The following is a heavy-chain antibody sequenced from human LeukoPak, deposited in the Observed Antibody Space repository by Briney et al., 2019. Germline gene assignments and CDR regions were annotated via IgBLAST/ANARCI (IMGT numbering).Heavy chain of an antibody. V-gene: IGHV3-30*02. CDR3: AKVSSSWSYYFDY. Sequence: PGGSLRLSCAASGFTFSSYGMHWVRQAPGKGLEWVAFIRYDGSNKYYADSVKGRFTISRDNSKNTLYLQMNSLRAEDTAVYYCAKVSSSWSYYFDYWGQGTLVTVSS. D-gene: IGHD6-13*01. CDR2: IRYDGSNK. J-gene: IGHJ4*02. CDR1: GFTFSSYG.